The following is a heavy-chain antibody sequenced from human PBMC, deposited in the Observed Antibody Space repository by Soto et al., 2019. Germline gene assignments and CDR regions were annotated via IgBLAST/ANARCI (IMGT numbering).Heavy chain of an antibody. J-gene: IGHJ4*02. CDR2: ISYDGSNK. Sequence: QVQLVESGGGVVQPGRSLRLSCAASGFTFSSYVMHWVRQAPGKGLEWVAVISYDGSNKYYADSVKGRFTISRDNSKNTLYLQMNSLRAEDTAVYYCAASSLGELSFFDYWGQGTLVTVSS. V-gene: IGHV3-30-3*01. CDR3: AASSLGELSFFDY. CDR1: GFTFSSYV. D-gene: IGHD3-16*02.